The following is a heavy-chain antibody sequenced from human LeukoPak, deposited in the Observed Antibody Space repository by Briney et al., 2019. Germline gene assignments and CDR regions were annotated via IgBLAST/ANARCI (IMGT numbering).Heavy chain of an antibody. V-gene: IGHV5-51*01. D-gene: IGHD5-18*01. CDR3: ARHDTYVDTAMAIDY. CDR1: GYSFTSYW. Sequence: GESLEISCKGSGYSFTSYWIGWVRQMPGKGLEWVGIIYPGDSDTRYSPSFQGQVTISADKSISTAYLQWSSLKASDTAMYYCARHDTYVDTAMAIDYWGQGTLVTVSS. CDR2: IYPGDSDT. J-gene: IGHJ4*02.